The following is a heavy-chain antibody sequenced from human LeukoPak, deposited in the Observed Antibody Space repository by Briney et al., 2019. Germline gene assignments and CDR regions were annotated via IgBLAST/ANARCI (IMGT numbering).Heavy chain of an antibody. D-gene: IGHD3-16*02. CDR1: GGSFSGYY. CDR2: INHSGST. CDR3: ARGLLYYDYVWGSYRKYYFDY. Sequence: SETLSLTCAVYGGSFSGYYWSWIRQPPGKGLEWIGEINHSGSTNYNPSLKSRVTISVGTSKNQFSLKLSSVTAADTAVYYCARGLLYYDYVWGSYRKYYFDYWGQGTLVTVSS. J-gene: IGHJ4*02. V-gene: IGHV4-34*01.